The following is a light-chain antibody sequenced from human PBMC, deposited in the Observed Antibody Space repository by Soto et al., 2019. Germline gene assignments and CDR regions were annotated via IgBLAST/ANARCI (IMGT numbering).Light chain of an antibody. V-gene: IGLV1-40*01. J-gene: IGLJ2*01. CDR1: SSNLGAGYD. CDR2: GNN. CDR3: QSYDGSLATSI. Sequence: QSVLTQPPSVSGTPGQRVSISCTGTSSNLGAGYDVHWYQQLPGAAPRLLIFGNNVRPSGVPDRFSGSKSGTSASVAIIGLQAEDEAIYHCQSYDGSLATSIFVAGTKLTVL.